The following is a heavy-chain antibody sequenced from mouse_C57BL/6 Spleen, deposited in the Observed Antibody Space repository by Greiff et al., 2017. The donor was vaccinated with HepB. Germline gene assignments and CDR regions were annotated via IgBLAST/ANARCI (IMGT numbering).Heavy chain of an antibody. CDR1: GFTFSSYG. V-gene: IGHV5-6*01. J-gene: IGHJ3*01. CDR2: ISSGGSYT. CDR3: ARRGNWDGFAD. D-gene: IGHD4-1*01. Sequence: VQLKESGGDLVKPGGSLKLSCAASGFTFSSYGMSWVRQTPDKRLEWVATISSGGSYTYYPDSVKGRFTISRDNAKNTLYLQMSSLKSEDTAMYYCARRGNWDGFADGGQGTLVTVSA.